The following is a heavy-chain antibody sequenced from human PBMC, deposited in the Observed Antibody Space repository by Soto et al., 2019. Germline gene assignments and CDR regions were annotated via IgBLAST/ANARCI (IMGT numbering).Heavy chain of an antibody. CDR1: GYTFTSYY. J-gene: IGHJ4*02. D-gene: IGHD1-1*01. CDR2: INPSGGST. Sequence: GASVKVSCKASGYTFTSYYMHWVRQAPGQGLEWMGIINPSGGSTSYAQKFQGRVTMTRDTSTSTVYMELSSLRSEDTAVYYCARGGVRYNWNDEERYYFDYWGQGTLVTVSS. V-gene: IGHV1-46*01. CDR3: ARGGVRYNWNDEERYYFDY.